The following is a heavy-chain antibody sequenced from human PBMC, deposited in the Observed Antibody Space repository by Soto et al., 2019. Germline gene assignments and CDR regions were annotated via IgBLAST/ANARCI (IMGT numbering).Heavy chain of an antibody. V-gene: IGHV4-59*01. CDR2: IYYSGST. D-gene: IGHD3-3*01. CDR3: ARVKDFWSGHYPRYNWFDP. J-gene: IGHJ5*02. Sequence: SETLSLTCTVSGGSISSYYWSWIRQPPGKGLEWIGYIYYSGSTNYNPSLKSRVTISVDTSKNQFSLKLSSVTAADTAVYYCARVKDFWSGHYPRYNWFDPWGQGTLVTVSS. CDR1: GGSISSYY.